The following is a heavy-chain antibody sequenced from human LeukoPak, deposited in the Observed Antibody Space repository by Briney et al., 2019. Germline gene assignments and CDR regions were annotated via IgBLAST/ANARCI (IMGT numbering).Heavy chain of an antibody. CDR2: VYYSGST. V-gene: IGHV4-39*01. CDR1: GDSITSGGFY. CDR3: ARRDYAAWFDP. Sequence: SETLSLTCNVSGDSITSGGFYWAWIRQSPGKGLEWIGNVYYSGSTQYNPSLKGRVTISMDMPKNQFSLNLNSASVTDTAIYYCARRDYAAWFDPWGQGTPVTVSS. J-gene: IGHJ5*02. D-gene: IGHD4/OR15-4a*01.